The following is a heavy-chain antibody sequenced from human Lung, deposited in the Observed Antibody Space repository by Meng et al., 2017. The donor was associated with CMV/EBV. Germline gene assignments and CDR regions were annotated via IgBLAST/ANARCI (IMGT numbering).Heavy chain of an antibody. CDR3: ARIASYYYGSGSYRDY. D-gene: IGHD3-10*01. CDR2: IFSNDEK. Sequence: QITLKESGPTLVKPTQTLTLPCTXXXFSLTTSGVGVGWIRQPPGKALEWLAHIFSNDEKSYSTSLKSRLTISKDTSKSQVVLTMTNMDPVDTATYYCARIASYYYGSGSYRDYWGQGTLVTVSS. J-gene: IGHJ4*02. CDR1: XFSLTTSGVG. V-gene: IGHV2-26*01.